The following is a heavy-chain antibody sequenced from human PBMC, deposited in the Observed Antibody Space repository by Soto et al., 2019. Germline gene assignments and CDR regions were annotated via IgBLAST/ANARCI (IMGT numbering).Heavy chain of an antibody. J-gene: IGHJ6*03. Sequence: PLETMSLTYAVYGGTFSGYYWSWIRQPQGKGLEWIGEINHSGSTNYNPSLKSRVTISVDTSKNQFSLKLSSVTAADTAVYYCARGPFLGYCSGGSCYGYYYYYYMDVWGKGTTVTVSS. CDR3: ARGPFLGYCSGGSCYGYYYYYYMDV. CDR1: GGTFSGYY. V-gene: IGHV4-34*01. D-gene: IGHD2-15*01. CDR2: INHSGST.